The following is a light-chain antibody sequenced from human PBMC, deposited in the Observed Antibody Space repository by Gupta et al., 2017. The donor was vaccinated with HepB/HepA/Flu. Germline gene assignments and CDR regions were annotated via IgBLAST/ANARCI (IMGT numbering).Light chain of an antibody. Sequence: QSVLPQPPSVSGAPGQRVTISCTGSRSNIGAGYDVHWYQQLPGTAPKLLIYGNNNRPSGVPDRFSGSKSGTSASLDITGLQAEDEADYYCQSYDTSLSGSAVFGGGTKVTVL. J-gene: IGLJ2*01. CDR1: RSNIGAGYD. CDR3: QSYDTSLSGSAV. CDR2: GNN. V-gene: IGLV1-40*01.